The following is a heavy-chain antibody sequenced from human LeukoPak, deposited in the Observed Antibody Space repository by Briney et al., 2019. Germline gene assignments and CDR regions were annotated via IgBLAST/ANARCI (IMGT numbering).Heavy chain of an antibody. CDR2: IGTAGDK. D-gene: IGHD3-10*01. CDR3: ARGGSSGSGTFWWFDP. Sequence: PGGSLRLSCAASGFTFNNYDMHWVRQPTGKGLEWVSGIGTAGDKYYTGSVKGRFTISRENDKNSLFLQMNGLRAGDTAVYYCARGGSSGSGTFWWFDPWGQGTLVTVSS. V-gene: IGHV3-13*01. J-gene: IGHJ5*02. CDR1: GFTFNNYD.